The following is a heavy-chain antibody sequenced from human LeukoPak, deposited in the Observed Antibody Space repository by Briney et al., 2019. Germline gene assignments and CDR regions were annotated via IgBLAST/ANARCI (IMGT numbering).Heavy chain of an antibody. J-gene: IGHJ6*04. V-gene: IGHV3-30*04. D-gene: IGHD3-10*02. CDR1: GFTFSSYV. CDR3: AELGITMIGGV. Sequence: GRSLRLSCAASGFTFSSYVMHWVRQAPGKGLKWVAVIPYDENNKYYADSVKGRFTISRDNAKNSLYLQMNSLRAEDTAVYYCAELGITMIGGVWGKGTTVTISS. CDR2: IPYDENNK.